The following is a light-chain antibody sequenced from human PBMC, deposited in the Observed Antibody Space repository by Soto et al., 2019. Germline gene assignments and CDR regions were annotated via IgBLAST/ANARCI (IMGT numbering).Light chain of an antibody. J-gene: IGKJ1*01. V-gene: IGKV3-20*01. CDR1: QSISSSY. CDR3: QQYNSSPWT. Sequence: EIVLTQSPGTLSLSPGERATLSCRASQSISSSYLAWYQQKPGQAPRLLIYGASSRATGIPDRFSGSWSGTDFTLTISRLEPEDFAVYYCQQYNSSPWTFGQGTKVDNK. CDR2: GAS.